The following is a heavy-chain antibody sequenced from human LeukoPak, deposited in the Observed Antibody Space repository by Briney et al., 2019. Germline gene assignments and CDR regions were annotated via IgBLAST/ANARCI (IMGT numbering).Heavy chain of an antibody. CDR1: GFIFSNYW. V-gene: IGHV3-7*01. Sequence: GGSLRLSCAASGFIFSNYWMSWVRQAPGKGLEWVANMNEDGSQEYYVDSVKGRFTISRDNAKNSLYLQMNNLKAEDTSVYYCTTESSGALDYWGQGTLVTVSS. D-gene: IGHD1-26*01. CDR2: MNEDGSQE. J-gene: IGHJ4*02. CDR3: TTESSGALDY.